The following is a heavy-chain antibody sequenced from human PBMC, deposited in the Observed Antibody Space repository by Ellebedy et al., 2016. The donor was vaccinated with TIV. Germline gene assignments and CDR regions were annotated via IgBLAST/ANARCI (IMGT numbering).Heavy chain of an antibody. CDR2: IGASGGDT. V-gene: IGHV3-23*01. Sequence: GESLKISXAASGFTFSSYTMSWVRQAPGKGLEWVSAIGASGGDTYYADSVKGRFAISRDNSKNTLDLQINSLRAEDTGVYYCGKDLRGGGLDYWGQGALVTVSS. CDR3: GKDLRGGGLDY. CDR1: GFTFSSYT. D-gene: IGHD3-16*01. J-gene: IGHJ4*02.